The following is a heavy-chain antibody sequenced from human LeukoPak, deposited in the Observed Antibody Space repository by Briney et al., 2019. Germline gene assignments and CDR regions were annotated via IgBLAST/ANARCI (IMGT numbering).Heavy chain of an antibody. D-gene: IGHD5-12*01. CDR3: AKNARGYDLDY. Sequence: GGSLRLSCAASGFTFSSYGMHWVRQAPGKGLEWVAVISYDGSNKYYADSVKGRFTISRDNSKNTLYLQMNSLRAEDTAVYYCAKNARGYDLDYRGQGTLVTVSS. CDR1: GFTFSSYG. J-gene: IGHJ4*02. CDR2: ISYDGSNK. V-gene: IGHV3-30*18.